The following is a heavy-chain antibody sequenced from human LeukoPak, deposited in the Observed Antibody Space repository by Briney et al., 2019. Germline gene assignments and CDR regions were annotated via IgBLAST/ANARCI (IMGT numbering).Heavy chain of an antibody. CDR1: GFTFSSYG. J-gene: IGHJ4*02. V-gene: IGHV3-30*03. CDR3: ARGKPLTYYDFWSGYYTASSFDY. D-gene: IGHD3-3*01. Sequence: GGSLRLSCAVSGFTFSSYGMHWVRQAPGKGLEWVAVISYDGSNKYYADSVKGRFTISRDNSKNTLYLQMNSLRAEDTAVYYCARGKPLTYYDFWSGYYTASSFDYWGQGTLVTVSS. CDR2: ISYDGSNK.